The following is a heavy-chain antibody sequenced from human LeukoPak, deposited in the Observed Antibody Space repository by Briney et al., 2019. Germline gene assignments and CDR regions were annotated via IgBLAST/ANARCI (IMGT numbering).Heavy chain of an antibody. D-gene: IGHD6-13*01. J-gene: IGHJ5*02. CDR2: IRYDGSNK. CDR1: GFTFSSYG. V-gene: IGHV3-30*02. Sequence: PGGSLRLSCAASGFTFSSYGMHWVRQAPGKGLEWVAFIRYDGSNKYYADSVKGRFTISRDNSKNTLYLQMNSLRAEDTAVYYCARETIAAAGKGFDPWGQGTLVTVSS. CDR3: ARETIAAAGKGFDP.